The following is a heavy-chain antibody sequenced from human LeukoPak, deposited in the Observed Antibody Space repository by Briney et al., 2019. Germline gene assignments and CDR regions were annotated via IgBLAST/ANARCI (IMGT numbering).Heavy chain of an antibody. Sequence: GGSLRLSCAASGFTFITYWMHWVRQAPGKGLVWVSRINPDGSTTSYADSVKGRFTVSRDNAKNTLYLQMNSLRAEDTAVYYCARVSIGWYHFDYWGQRTLVTVSS. V-gene: IGHV3-74*01. D-gene: IGHD6-19*01. CDR2: INPDGSTT. CDR1: GFTFITYW. J-gene: IGHJ4*02. CDR3: ARVSIGWYHFDY.